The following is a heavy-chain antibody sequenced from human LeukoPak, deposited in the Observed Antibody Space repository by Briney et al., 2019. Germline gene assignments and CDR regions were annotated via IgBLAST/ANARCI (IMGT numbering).Heavy chain of an antibody. J-gene: IGHJ5*02. Sequence: SETLSLTSTVSGGSISSYYWSWIRQPAGKGLEWIGRIYTSGSTNYNPSLKSRVTMSVDTSKNQFSLKLSSVTAADTAVYYCARGEYYYGSGYNWFDPWGQGTLVTVSS. V-gene: IGHV4-4*07. D-gene: IGHD3-10*01. CDR2: IYTSGST. CDR1: GGSISSYY. CDR3: ARGEYYYGSGYNWFDP.